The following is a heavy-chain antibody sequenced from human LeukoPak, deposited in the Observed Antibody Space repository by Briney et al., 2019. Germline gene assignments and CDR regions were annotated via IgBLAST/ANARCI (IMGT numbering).Heavy chain of an antibody. CDR1: GYSISSSKW. CDR3: ARTRDSDMYYFDS. V-gene: IGHV4-28*01. Sequence: SDTLSLTCVVSGYSISSSKWWGWIRQPPGKGLEWIGYIYYSGSTYYNLSLKTRVTMSVDTSKNQFSLKLTSVTAVDTAIYYCARTRDSDMYYFDSWGQGTLVTVS. CDR2: IYYSGST. J-gene: IGHJ4*02. D-gene: IGHD5-24*01.